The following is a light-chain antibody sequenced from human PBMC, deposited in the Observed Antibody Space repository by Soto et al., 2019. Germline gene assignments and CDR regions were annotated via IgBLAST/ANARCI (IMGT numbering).Light chain of an antibody. J-gene: IGLJ1*01. CDR3: TSYTSSSTLL. Sequence: QSVLTQPASVSGSPGQSITISCTGTSSDVGGYNFVSWYQHHPGKAPKLMIYEVSSRPSGVSNRFSGSKSGNTASLTISGLQAEDESDYYCTSYTSSSTLLFGTGTKVTVL. V-gene: IGLV2-14*01. CDR1: SSDVGGYNF. CDR2: EVS.